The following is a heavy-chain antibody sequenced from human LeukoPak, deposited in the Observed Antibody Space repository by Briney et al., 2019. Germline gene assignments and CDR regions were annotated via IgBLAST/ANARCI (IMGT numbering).Heavy chain of an antibody. J-gene: IGHJ6*03. D-gene: IGHD2-2*02. CDR3: ARGWGCSSTSCYTGYYYYYMDV. CDR1: GESFSGYY. CDR2: INHSGST. V-gene: IGHV4-34*01. Sequence: PSETLSLTCAVYGESFSGYYWSWIRQPPGKGLEWVGEINHSGSTNYNPSLKSRVTISVDTSKNQFSLKLSSVTAADTAVYYCARGWGCSSTSCYTGYYYYYMDVWGKGTTVTVSS.